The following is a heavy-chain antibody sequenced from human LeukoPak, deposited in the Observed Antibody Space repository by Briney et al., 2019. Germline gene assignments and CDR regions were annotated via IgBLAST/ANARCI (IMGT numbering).Heavy chain of an antibody. CDR1: GYTLTELS. D-gene: IGHD5-18*01. CDR3: ATGGFSGGYSYSDV. CDR2: FDPEDGET. J-gene: IGHJ6*04. V-gene: IGHV1-24*01. Sequence: ASVKVSCKVSGYTLTELSMHWVRQAPGKGLEWMGGFDPEDGETIYAQKFQGRVTMTEDTSTDTAYMELSSLRSQDTAVYSCATGGFSGGYSYSDVWGKGTTVTVSS.